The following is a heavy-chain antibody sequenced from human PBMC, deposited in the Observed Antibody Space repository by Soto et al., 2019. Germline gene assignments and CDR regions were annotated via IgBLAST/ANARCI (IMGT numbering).Heavy chain of an antibody. V-gene: IGHV1-8*01. CDR3: ATYCSGGSCPRDAFDI. D-gene: IGHD2-15*01. CDR1: GYTFTSYD. J-gene: IGHJ3*02. CDR2: MNPNSGNT. Sequence: ASVKVSCEASGYTFTSYDINWVRQATGQGLEWMGWMNPNSGNTGYAQKFQGRVTMTRNTSISTAYMELSSLRSEDTAVYYCATYCSGGSCPRDAFDIWGQGTMVTVSS.